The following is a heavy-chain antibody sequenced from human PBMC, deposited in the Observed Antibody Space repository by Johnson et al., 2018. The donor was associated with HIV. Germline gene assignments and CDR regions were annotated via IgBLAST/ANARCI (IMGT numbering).Heavy chain of an antibody. CDR2: IKQDGSEK. D-gene: IGHD2-15*01. Sequence: VQLVESGGGLVKPGGSLRLSCAASGFTFSSYAMHWVRQAPGKGLEWVANIKQDGSEKYYVDSVKGRFTISRDNAKNSLYLQMNSLRAEDTAVYYCARGGSCYNAHFDIWGQGTMVTVSS. CDR3: ARGGSCYNAHFDI. V-gene: IGHV3-7*03. J-gene: IGHJ3*02. CDR1: GFTFSSYA.